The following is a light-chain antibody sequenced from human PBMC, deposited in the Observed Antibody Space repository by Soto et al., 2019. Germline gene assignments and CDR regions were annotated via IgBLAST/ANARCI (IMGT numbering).Light chain of an antibody. CDR3: SSYTSSRTLV. V-gene: IGLV2-14*01. CDR1: SSDVGGYNY. J-gene: IGLJ3*02. Sequence: QSALTQPASVSGSPGPSITISCTGTSSDVGGYNYVSWYQQHPGKAPKLLIYDVSNRPSGVSNRLSGSKSGNTASLTISGLQAEDEADYHCSSYTSSRTLVFGGGTKLTVL. CDR2: DVS.